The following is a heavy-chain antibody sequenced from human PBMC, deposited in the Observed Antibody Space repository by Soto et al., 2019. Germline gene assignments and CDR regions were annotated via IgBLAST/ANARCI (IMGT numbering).Heavy chain of an antibody. CDR2: ISYDGSNK. V-gene: IGHV3-30-3*01. J-gene: IGHJ4*02. D-gene: IGHD3-22*01. CDR1: GFTFSSYA. Sequence: QVQLVESGGGVVQPGRSLRLSCAASGFTFSSYAMPWVRQAPGKGLEWVAVISYDGSNKYYADSVKGRFTISRDNSKNQLYLQMNSLRAEDTAVYYCASYDSSGYNSWVRDGLPDYWGQGTLVTVSS. CDR3: ASYDSSGYNSWVRDGLPDY.